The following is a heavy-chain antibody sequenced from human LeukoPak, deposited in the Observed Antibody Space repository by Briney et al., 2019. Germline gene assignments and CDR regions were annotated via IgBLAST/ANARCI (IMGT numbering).Heavy chain of an antibody. CDR3: ARKLRLGGNWFDP. J-gene: IGHJ5*02. CDR1: GGTFTSYA. V-gene: IGHV1-69*15. CDR2: IIPISGTT. D-gene: IGHD1-26*01. Sequence: GASVKVSCKTSGGTFTSYAITWVRQAPGQGLEWMGKIIPISGTTNYAQTFQGRVTFTADESTSTAYMELSSLRPEDTALYYCARKLRLGGNWFDPWGQGTLVTVSS.